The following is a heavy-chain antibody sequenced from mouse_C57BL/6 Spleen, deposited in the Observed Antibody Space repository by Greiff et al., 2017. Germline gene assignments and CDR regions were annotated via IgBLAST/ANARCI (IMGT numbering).Heavy chain of an antibody. CDR1: GYTFTSYW. D-gene: IGHD2-4*01. CDR3: ARVGLDYEGYFDV. CDR2: INPSNGGT. Sequence: QVQLQQPGTELVKPGASVKLSCKASGYTFTSYWMHWVKQRPGQGLEWIGNINPSNGGTNYNEKFKSKATLTVDKSSSTAYMQLSRLTSEASAVYYCARVGLDYEGYFDVWGTGTTVTVSS. J-gene: IGHJ1*03. V-gene: IGHV1-53*01.